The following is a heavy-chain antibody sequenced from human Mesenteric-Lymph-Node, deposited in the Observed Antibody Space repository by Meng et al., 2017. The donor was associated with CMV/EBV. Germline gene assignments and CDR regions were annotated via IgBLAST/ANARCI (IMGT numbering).Heavy chain of an antibody. J-gene: IGHJ4*02. CDR1: GFTFSTSG. V-gene: IGHV3-30*02. CDR3: VKDRPVFQY. Sequence: LSLTCAASGFTFSTSGMHRVRQSPGKGLEWVAFIRSVGSTEYNANSVKGRFTISRDTSKNTLYLQMNTLRPEDTAVYYCVKDRPVFQYWGQGTLVTVSS. D-gene: IGHD2-2*01. CDR2: IRSVGSTE.